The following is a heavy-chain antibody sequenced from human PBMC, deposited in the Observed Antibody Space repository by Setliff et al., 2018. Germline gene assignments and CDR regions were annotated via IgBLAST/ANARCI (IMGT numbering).Heavy chain of an antibody. V-gene: IGHV3-11*04. J-gene: IGHJ6*02. Sequence: GGSLRLSCAASGFTSSDYYMSWIRQAPGKGLEWVSYISSSGSTIYYADSVKGRFTVSRDNAKNSLYLQMNSLRAEDTAVYYCARGDRWGYSYGPYYYGMDVWGQGTTVTVSS. CDR2: ISSSGSTI. D-gene: IGHD5-18*01. CDR3: ARGDRWGYSYGPYYYGMDV. CDR1: GFTSSDYY.